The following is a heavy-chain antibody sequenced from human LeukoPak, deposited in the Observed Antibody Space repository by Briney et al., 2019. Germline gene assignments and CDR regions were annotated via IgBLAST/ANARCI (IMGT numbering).Heavy chain of an antibody. V-gene: IGHV3-48*03. J-gene: IGHJ5*02. CDR2: ISSSGSTI. D-gene: IGHD6-19*01. Sequence: PGGSLRLSCAASGFTFSSYEMNWVRQAPGKGLEWISYISSSGSTIYYADSVKGRITISRDNAKNSLYLQMNSLRAEDTAIYYCARLAVAYNWFDPWGQGTLVTVSS. CDR3: ARLAVAYNWFDP. CDR1: GFTFSSYE.